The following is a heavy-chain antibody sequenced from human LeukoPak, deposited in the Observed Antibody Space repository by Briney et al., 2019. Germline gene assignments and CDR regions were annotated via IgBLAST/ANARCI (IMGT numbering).Heavy chain of an antibody. J-gene: IGHJ3*01. D-gene: IGHD1-1*01. CDR3: VREKGFGPSCVLSPLEAFDV. CDR1: GYTFRDYY. Sequence: GASVKVSCKTSGYTFRDYYLHWVRQAPGQGLEWLGWVKPSNGATSYKENFQGRVTLSTDLPTGTAYMELNSLMSDATAVYYCVREKGFGPSCVLSPLEAFDVWGQGTTVTVSP. CDR2: VKPSNGAT. V-gene: IGHV1-2*02.